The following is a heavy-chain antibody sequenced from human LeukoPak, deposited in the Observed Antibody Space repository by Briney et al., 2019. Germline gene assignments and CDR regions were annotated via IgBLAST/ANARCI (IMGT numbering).Heavy chain of an antibody. CDR2: IRADGGEP. D-gene: IGHD3-10*01. J-gene: IGHJ4*02. Sequence: PGGSLRLSCAASGFTFTNHWMHWVRQAPGKGLVWVSRIRADGGEPNHADSVKGRFTTSRDNAKNILYLQMNSLGAEGNDGYYCGRDAIVGSGSFDYWGQGVLVTVSS. CDR1: GFTFTNHW. CDR3: GRDAIVGSGSFDY. V-gene: IGHV3-74*01.